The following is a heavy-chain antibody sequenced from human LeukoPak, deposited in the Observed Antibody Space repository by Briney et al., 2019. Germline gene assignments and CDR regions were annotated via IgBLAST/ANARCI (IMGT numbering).Heavy chain of an antibody. CDR2: INHSGST. CDR1: GGSFSGYY. V-gene: IGHV4-34*01. CDR3: ARAGSSGWYYFDY. Sequence: SETLSLTCAVYGGSFSGYYWSWIRQPPGKGLEWIGEINHSGSTNYNPSLKSRVTISVDTSKNQFSLKLSSVTAADTAVYYCARAGSSGWYYFDYWGQGTLVTVSS. J-gene: IGHJ4*02. D-gene: IGHD6-19*01.